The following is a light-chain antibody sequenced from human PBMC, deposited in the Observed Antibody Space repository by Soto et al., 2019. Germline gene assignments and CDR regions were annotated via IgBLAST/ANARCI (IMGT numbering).Light chain of an antibody. CDR3: NSYTTSRTRV. CDR2: EVS. V-gene: IGLV2-14*01. CDR1: SSDVGGYNF. J-gene: IGLJ3*02. Sequence: QSALTQPASVSGSPGQSITISCTGTSSDVGGYNFVSWYQQYPGKAPKLMIYEVSNRPSGVSNRFSGSKSGNTASLTISGLQAEDEADYYCNSYTTSRTRVFGGGTKSPS.